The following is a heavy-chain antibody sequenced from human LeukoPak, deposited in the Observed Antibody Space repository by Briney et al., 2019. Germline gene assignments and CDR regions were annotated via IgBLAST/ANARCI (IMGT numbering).Heavy chain of an antibody. Sequence: GGSLRLSCAASGFTFSSYSMNWVRQAPGKGLEWVSSISSSSSYIYYADSVKGRFTISRDNAKNSLYLQMNSLRAEDTAVYYCAPLGGSVAGTFDYWGQGTLVTVSS. CDR3: APLGGSVAGTFDY. D-gene: IGHD6-19*01. CDR2: ISSSSSYI. J-gene: IGHJ4*02. V-gene: IGHV3-21*01. CDR1: GFTFSSYS.